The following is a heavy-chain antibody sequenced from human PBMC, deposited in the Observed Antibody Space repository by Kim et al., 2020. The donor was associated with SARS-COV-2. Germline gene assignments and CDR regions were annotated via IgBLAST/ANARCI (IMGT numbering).Heavy chain of an antibody. CDR2: ISYDGSNK. Sequence: GGSLRLSCAASGFTFSSYGMHWVRQAPGKGLEWVAVISYDGSNKYYADSVKGRFTISRDNSKNTLYLQMNSLRAEDTAVYYCANTWFGELNLYYYYYGMDVWGQGTTVTVSS. D-gene: IGHD3-10*01. J-gene: IGHJ6*02. V-gene: IGHV3-30*18. CDR3: ANTWFGELNLYYYYYGMDV. CDR1: GFTFSSYG.